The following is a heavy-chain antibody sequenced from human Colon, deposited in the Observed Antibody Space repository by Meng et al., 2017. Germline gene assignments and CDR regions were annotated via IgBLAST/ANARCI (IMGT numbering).Heavy chain of an antibody. CDR1: GGSFSGYY. CDR3: VRQGMTSYSWGY. CDR2: INHSGST. V-gene: IGHV4-34*01. D-gene: IGHD3-9*01. J-gene: IGHJ4*02. Sequence: VQLQQWGAVLLKPSETLSLTCAVYGGSFSGYYWSWIRQPPGKGLEWIGEINHSGSTNYNPSLKSRVTISVDTSKNQFSLKLSSVTAADTALYYCVRQGMTSYSWGYWGQGTLVTVSS.